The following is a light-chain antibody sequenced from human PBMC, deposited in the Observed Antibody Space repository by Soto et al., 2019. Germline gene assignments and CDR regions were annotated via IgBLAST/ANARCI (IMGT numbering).Light chain of an antibody. V-gene: IGLV1-44*01. CDR1: SSNIGTNT. CDR2: SNN. Sequence: SVLTQPPSASWAPGQRVTISCSGSSSNIGTNTVNWYQQLPGMAPKLLIYSNNVRPSGVPDRFSGSNSGTSASLAISGLQSEDEADYYCAAWDDSLDAYVFGTGTKVTVL. CDR3: AAWDDSLDAYV. J-gene: IGLJ1*01.